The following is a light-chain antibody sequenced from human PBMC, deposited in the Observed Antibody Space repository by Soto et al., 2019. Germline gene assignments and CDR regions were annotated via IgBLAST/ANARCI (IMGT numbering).Light chain of an antibody. CDR2: EVT. CDR3: SSYTTRSTVV. V-gene: IGLV2-14*01. CDR1: SSDVGAYNY. J-gene: IGLJ2*01. Sequence: QSLLTQPASVSGSPGNSITISCTGTSSDVGAYNYVSWYQHLPGKAPKLMIFEVTNRPSGVSNRFSGSQSGNTASLTISGLQAEEEADYYCSSYTTRSTVVFGGGTKVTV.